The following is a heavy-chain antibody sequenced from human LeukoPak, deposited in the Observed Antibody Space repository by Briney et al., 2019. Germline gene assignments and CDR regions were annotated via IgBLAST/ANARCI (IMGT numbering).Heavy chain of an antibody. J-gene: IGHJ6*03. CDR1: GFTFNSHG. Sequence: GGTLRLACAASGFTFNSHGMSWVRQAPGKGLEWIAYISGSGRSTFYADSVKGQFSISRDNSRSTVFLEMNSLRDEDTAVYYCARDLKDYGDYRDYYYYMDVWGKGTTVTVSS. CDR3: ARDLKDYGDYRDYYYYMDV. D-gene: IGHD4-17*01. CDR2: ISGSGRST. V-gene: IGHV3-23*01.